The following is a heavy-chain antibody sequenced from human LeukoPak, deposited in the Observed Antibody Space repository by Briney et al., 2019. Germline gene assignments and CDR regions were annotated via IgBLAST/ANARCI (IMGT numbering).Heavy chain of an antibody. D-gene: IGHD2-15*01. Sequence: PGGSLRLSCAASGFNFSGPAMRWVRQAPGEGLEWVSLIRYSGANSHYTDSVRGRSTIPRDNSQSTLYLQMNSRRAEDTAVYHCARDAGSGMVRSEHGMDVWGQGTTVTSSS. CDR1: GFNFSGPA. CDR3: ARDAGSGMVRSEHGMDV. V-gene: IGHV3-23*01. CDR2: IRYSGANS. J-gene: IGHJ6*02.